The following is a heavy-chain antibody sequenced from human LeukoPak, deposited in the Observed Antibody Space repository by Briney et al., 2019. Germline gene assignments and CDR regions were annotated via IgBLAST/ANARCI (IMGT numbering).Heavy chain of an antibody. Sequence: PSETLSLTCTVSGGSISSNYWNWIRQPAGKGLEWIGRMYPSGSTNYNPSLNSRVTMSVDTSKNQFSLKLCSVTAADSAVYYCARDQGGYNWYFDLWGRGTLVTVSS. D-gene: IGHD5-12*01. V-gene: IGHV4-4*07. CDR2: MYPSGST. CDR1: GGSISSNY. CDR3: ARDQGGYNWYFDL. J-gene: IGHJ2*01.